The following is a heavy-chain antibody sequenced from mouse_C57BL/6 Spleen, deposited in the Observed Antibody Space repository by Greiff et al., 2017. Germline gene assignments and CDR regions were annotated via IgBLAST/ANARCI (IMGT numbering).Heavy chain of an antibody. CDR3: ARGGDDGYYAWFAY. CDR2: IYPGDGDT. V-gene: IGHV1-82*01. CDR1: GYAFSSSW. Sequence: VQLQQSGPELVKPGASVKISCKASGYAFSSSWMNWVKQRPGKGLEWIGRIYPGDGDTNYNGKFKGKATLTADKSSSTAYMQLSSLTSEDSAVYFCARGGDDGYYAWFAYWGQGTLVTVSA. D-gene: IGHD2-3*01. J-gene: IGHJ3*01.